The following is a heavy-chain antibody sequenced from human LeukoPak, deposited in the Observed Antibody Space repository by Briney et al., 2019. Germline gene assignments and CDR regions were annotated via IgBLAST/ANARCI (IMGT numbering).Heavy chain of an antibody. J-gene: IGHJ4*02. CDR3: AKARKTYCSSTSCYPDFDY. CDR1: GFTFSSYA. CDR2: ISGSGGST. D-gene: IGHD2-2*01. V-gene: IGHV3-23*01. Sequence: GGSLRLSCAASGFTFSSYAMSWVRQAPGKGVEWVSAISGSGGSTFYADSVKGRFTISRDNSENTLYLQLNSPRVEDTAVYYCAKARKTYCSSTSCYPDFDYWGQGTLVTVSS.